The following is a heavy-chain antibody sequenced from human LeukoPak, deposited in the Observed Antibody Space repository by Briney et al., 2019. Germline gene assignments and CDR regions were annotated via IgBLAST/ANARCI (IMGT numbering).Heavy chain of an antibody. CDR3: ARVFSSSTWYGRYFDL. V-gene: IGHV3-48*04. CDR1: GFTFSSYS. CDR2: ISSSSSTI. J-gene: IGHJ2*01. D-gene: IGHD6-13*01. Sequence: PGGSLRLSCAASGFTFSSYSMNWVRQAPGKGLEWVSYISSSSSTIYYADSVRGRFTISRDNAKNSLYLQMNSLRAEDTAVYYCARVFSSSTWYGRYFDLWGRGTLVTVSS.